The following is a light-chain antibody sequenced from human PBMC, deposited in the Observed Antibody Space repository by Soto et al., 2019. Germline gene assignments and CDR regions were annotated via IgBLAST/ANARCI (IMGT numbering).Light chain of an antibody. CDR3: QQYGSSPRT. J-gene: IGKJ1*01. CDR2: GAS. Sequence: EIVLTQSPGTLSLSPGERVTLSCRASQSVSSSYSAWFQQKPGPAPRLLIYGASSRATCIPDRFSGGGSGTDFTLTISRLEPEDFAVYYCQQYGSSPRTFRQGTKVDIK. CDR1: QSVSSSY. V-gene: IGKV3-20*01.